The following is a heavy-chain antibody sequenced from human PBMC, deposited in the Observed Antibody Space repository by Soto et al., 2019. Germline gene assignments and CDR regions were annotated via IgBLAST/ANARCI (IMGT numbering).Heavy chain of an antibody. CDR2: IYYSGST. CDR3: ARDYGDYDGRFDS. V-gene: IGHV4-31*03. J-gene: IGHJ5*01. D-gene: IGHD4-17*01. CDR1: GGSISSGGYY. Sequence: SETLSLTCTVSGGSISSGGYYWSWIRQHPGKGLEWIGYIYYSGSTYYNPSLKSRVTISVDTSKNQFSLKLSSVTAADTAVYYCARDYGDYDGRFDSRGKGTLVTVSS.